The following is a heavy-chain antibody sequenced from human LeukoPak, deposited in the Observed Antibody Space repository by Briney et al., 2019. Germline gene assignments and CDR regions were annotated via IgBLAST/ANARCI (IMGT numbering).Heavy chain of an antibody. CDR2: IYYSGST. CDR3: ARVGSARYMFWFDP. V-gene: IGHV4-30-4*08. CDR1: GGSIISGHYY. J-gene: IGHJ5*02. Sequence: SETLSLTCTVSGGSIISGHYYWTWIRQHPGKGLEWIGYIYYSGSTSHNPSLKSRVIISVDTSKNQFSLKLSSVTAADTAVYYCARVGSARYMFWFDPWGQGTLVTVSS. D-gene: IGHD5-18*01.